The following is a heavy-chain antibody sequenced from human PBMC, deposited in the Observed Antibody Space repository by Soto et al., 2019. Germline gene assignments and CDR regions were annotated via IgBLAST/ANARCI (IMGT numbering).Heavy chain of an antibody. V-gene: IGHV1-18*01. Sequence: QDRLVQSGVEVKKPGASVRVSCKAPGYSFTNYGITWVRQAPGQGFEWMGWISAYNGNTNYAQKFQGRVNLTTDASTSTAYLELRSLRSDDTAVYYCARDRGVAPPVAGNTHYYYYMDVWGKGTTVTVSS. CDR3: ARDRGVAPPVAGNTHYYYYMDV. CDR1: GYSFTNYG. D-gene: IGHD6-19*01. CDR2: ISAYNGNT. J-gene: IGHJ6*03.